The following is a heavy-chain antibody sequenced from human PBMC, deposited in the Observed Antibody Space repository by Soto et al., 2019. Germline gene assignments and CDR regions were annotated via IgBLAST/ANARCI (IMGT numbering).Heavy chain of an antibody. D-gene: IGHD3-9*01. CDR3: ARGPYYDILTGYYGGRYYYYGMDV. Sequence: SVKVSCKASGGTFSSYAISWVRQAPGQGLEWMGGIIPIFGTANYAQKFQGRVTITADQSTSTAYMELRSLRYEDTAVYYCARGPYYDILTGYYGGRYYYYGMDVRGQGTTVTVPS. CDR2: IIPIFGTA. V-gene: IGHV1-69*13. CDR1: GGTFSSYA. J-gene: IGHJ6*02.